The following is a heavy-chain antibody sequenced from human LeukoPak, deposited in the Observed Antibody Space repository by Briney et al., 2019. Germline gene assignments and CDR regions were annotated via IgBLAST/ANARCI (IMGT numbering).Heavy chain of an antibody. J-gene: IGHJ6*03. CDR2: ISSSGSTI. V-gene: IGHV3-48*03. CDR3: ARLRGYDILTGYYFDYYYMDV. Sequence: GGSLRLSCAASGFTFSSYEMNWVRQAPGKGLEWVSYISSSGSTIYYPDSVKGRFTISRDNAKNSLYLQMNSLRAEDTAVYYCARLRGYDILTGYYFDYYYMDVWGKGTTVTVSS. D-gene: IGHD3-9*01. CDR1: GFTFSSYE.